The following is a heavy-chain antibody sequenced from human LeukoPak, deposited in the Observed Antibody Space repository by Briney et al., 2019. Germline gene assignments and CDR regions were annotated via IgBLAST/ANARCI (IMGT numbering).Heavy chain of an antibody. CDR3: ARGMSPGPGGSGSPYFDY. J-gene: IGHJ4*02. CDR2: NSGGT. D-gene: IGHD6-19*01. V-gene: IGHV1-2*04. Sequence: NSGGTNYAQKFQGWVTMTRDTSISTAYMELSRLRSDDTTVYYCARGMSPGPGGSGSPYFDYWGQGTLVTVSS.